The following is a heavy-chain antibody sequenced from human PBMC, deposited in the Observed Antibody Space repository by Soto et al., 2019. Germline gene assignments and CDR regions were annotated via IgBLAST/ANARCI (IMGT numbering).Heavy chain of an antibody. Sequence: GASVKVSCKASGYTFTSYGISWVRQAPGQGLEWMGWISAYNGNTNYAQKLQCRVTMTTDTSTSTAYMELRSLRSDDTAVYYCARVVVVATAEVGYYYYGMYVWGQGTTVTVSS. CDR2: ISAYNGNT. D-gene: IGHD2-15*01. V-gene: IGHV1-18*04. CDR1: GYTFTSYG. CDR3: ARVVVVATAEVGYYYYGMYV. J-gene: IGHJ6*02.